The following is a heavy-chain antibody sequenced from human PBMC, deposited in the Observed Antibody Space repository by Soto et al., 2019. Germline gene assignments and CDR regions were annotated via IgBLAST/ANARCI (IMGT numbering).Heavy chain of an antibody. Sequence: GGSLRLSCAASGFTVSSNYMSWVRQAPGKGLEWVSVIYSGGSTYYADSVKGRFTISRDNSKNTLYLQMNSLRAEDTAVYYCARDHSSSSGNYYYYYMDVWGKGTTVTVSS. V-gene: IGHV3-53*01. CDR1: GFTVSSNY. J-gene: IGHJ6*03. CDR3: ARDHSSSSGNYYYYYMDV. D-gene: IGHD6-6*01. CDR2: IYSGGST.